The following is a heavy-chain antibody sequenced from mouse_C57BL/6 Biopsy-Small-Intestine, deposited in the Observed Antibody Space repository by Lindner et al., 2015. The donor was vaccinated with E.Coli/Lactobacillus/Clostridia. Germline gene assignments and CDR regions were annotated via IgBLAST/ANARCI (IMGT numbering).Heavy chain of an antibody. CDR1: GYSFTGYY. J-gene: IGHJ3*01. CDR2: INPSTGDT. V-gene: IGHV1-42*01. D-gene: IGHD2-3*01. CDR3: ARCDGYYTWFAY. Sequence: VQLQESGPELVKPGASVKISCKASGYSFTGYYMHWVKQSPEKSLEWIGEINPSTGDTTYNQKFKAKATLTADKSSSTAYMQLKSLTSEDSAVYYCARCDGYYTWFAYWGQGTLVTVSA.